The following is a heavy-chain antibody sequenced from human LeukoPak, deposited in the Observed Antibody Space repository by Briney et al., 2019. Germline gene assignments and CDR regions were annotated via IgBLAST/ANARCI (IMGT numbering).Heavy chain of an antibody. CDR3: ARTSDCVWGSYRSSYYYYMDV. D-gene: IGHD3-16*02. CDR1: GYTFTGYY. Sequence: ASVKVSCKPSGYTFTGYYMHWVRQAPGQGLEWMGWINPNSGGTNYAQKFQGRVTITADESTSPAYMELSSLRSEDTAVYYCARTSDCVWGSYRSSYYYYMDVWGKGTTVTISS. J-gene: IGHJ6*03. CDR2: INPNSGGT. V-gene: IGHV1-2*02.